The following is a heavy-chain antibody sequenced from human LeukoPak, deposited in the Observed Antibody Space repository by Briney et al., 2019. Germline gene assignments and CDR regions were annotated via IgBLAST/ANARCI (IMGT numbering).Heavy chain of an antibody. CDR3: ARGNREVVPPYYYYMDV. J-gene: IGHJ6*03. D-gene: IGHD2-2*01. V-gene: IGHV3-64*01. Sequence: GGSLRLSCAASGFTFSTSGMHWVRQAPGKGLEYVAAISSHGSGTYGTYYANSVKGRFTISRDNSKNTLYLQMGGLRAEDMAVYYCARGNREVVPPYYYYMDVWGKGTTVTVSS. CDR1: GFTFSTSG. CDR2: ISSHGSGTYGT.